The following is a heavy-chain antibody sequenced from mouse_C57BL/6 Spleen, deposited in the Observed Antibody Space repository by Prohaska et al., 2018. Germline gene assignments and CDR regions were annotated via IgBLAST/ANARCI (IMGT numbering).Heavy chain of an antibody. CDR1: GYTFTDYY. CDR2: INPNNGGT. Sequence: EVQLQQSGPELVKPGAPVKISCKASGYTFTDYYMNWVKQSHGKSLEWIGDINPNNGGTSYNQKFKGKATLTVDKSSSTAYMELRSLTSEDSAVYYCARGDYHFDYWGQGTTLTVSS. CDR3: ARGDYHFDY. V-gene: IGHV1-26*01. D-gene: IGHD2-4*01. J-gene: IGHJ2*01.